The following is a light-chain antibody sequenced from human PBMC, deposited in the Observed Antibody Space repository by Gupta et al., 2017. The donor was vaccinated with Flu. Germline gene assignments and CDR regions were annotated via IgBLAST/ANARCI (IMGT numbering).Light chain of an antibody. CDR1: QSISSY. CDR2: AAS. V-gene: IGKV1-39*01. J-gene: IGKJ1*01. CDR3: QQSYSTPPWT. Sequence: DIQMTQSTFSLSASVGDRVTITCRASQSISSYLNWYQQKPGKAPKLLIYAASSLQSGVPSRFSGSGSGTDFTLTISSLQPEDFATYYCQQSYSTPPWTFGQGTKVEIK.